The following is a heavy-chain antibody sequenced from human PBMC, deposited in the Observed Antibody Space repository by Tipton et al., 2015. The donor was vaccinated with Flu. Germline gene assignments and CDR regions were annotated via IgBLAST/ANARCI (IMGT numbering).Heavy chain of an antibody. CDR1: GDSFTGYW. CDR3: ARHFTAKNWFDP. D-gene: IGHD3-3*02. CDR2: INHGGST. Sequence: TLSLTCGVSGDSFTGYWWSWIRQFPGQGLEWIGEINHGGSTYYNPSLTGRVSISGDSSKNQLFLKLRSVTAADTAIYYCARHFTAKNWFDPWGQGIQVTVSS. J-gene: IGHJ5*02. V-gene: IGHV4-34*01.